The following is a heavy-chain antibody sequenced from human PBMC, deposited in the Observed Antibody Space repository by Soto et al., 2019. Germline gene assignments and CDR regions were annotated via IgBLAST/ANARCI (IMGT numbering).Heavy chain of an antibody. CDR3: ARDWGFSAY. J-gene: IGHJ4*02. CDR2: ISGSGGSA. CDR1: GFTFSSYA. V-gene: IGHV3-23*01. D-gene: IGHD3-16*01. Sequence: PGGSLRLSCAASGFTFSSYAMSWVRQSPGKGLEWVSTISGSGGSAYYADSMKGRLTISRDNSKNTVSLQMNSLRAEDTAVYYCARDWGFSAYWGQGTLVAVSS.